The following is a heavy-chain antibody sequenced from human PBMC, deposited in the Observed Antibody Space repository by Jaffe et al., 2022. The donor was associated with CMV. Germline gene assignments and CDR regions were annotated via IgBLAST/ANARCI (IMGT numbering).Heavy chain of an antibody. CDR3: ARHMSIPGTRGFDS. CDR1: GGSITSANF. V-gene: IGHV4-4*02. J-gene: IGHJ4*02. CDR2: ISQNGGT. Sequence: QVQLQESGPGLVKPSGTLSLTCTISGGSITSANFWSWVRQPPGKGLEWIGEISQNGGTNYDPSLQSRLSMSVDNSRTQFSLELTSVTAADTAIYYCARHMSIPGTRGFDSWGQGTLVTVSS. D-gene: IGHD6-13*01.